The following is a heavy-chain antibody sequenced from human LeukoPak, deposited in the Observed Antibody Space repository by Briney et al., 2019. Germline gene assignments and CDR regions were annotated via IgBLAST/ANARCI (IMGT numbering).Heavy chain of an antibody. V-gene: IGHV3-20*01. J-gene: IGHJ4*02. CDR3: AKVATIGRGFDY. CDR1: GFSFDDYG. Sequence: GGSLRLSCAASGFSFDDYGMSWVRQAPGKGLEWVSGINWNGGSTGYADSVKGRFTISRDNAKNSLYLQMNSLRAEDTALYHCAKVATIGRGFDYWGQGTLVTVSS. D-gene: IGHD5-12*01. CDR2: INWNGGST.